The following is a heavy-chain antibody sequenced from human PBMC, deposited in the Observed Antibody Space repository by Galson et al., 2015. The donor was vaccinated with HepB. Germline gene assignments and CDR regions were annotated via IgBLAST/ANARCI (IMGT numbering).Heavy chain of an antibody. CDR1: GFTSSSYW. CDR2: IKQDGSEK. Sequence: SLRLSCAASGFTSSSYWMSWVRQAPGKGLEWVANIKQDGSEKYYVDSVKGRFTISRDNAKNSLYLQMNSLRAEDTAVYYCARGYDYGDYWGQGTLVTVSS. V-gene: IGHV3-7*01. J-gene: IGHJ4*02. CDR3: ARGYDYGDY. D-gene: IGHD3-16*01.